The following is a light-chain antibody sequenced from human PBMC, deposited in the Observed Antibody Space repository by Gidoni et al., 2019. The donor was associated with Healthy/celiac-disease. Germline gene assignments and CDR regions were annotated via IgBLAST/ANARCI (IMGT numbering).Light chain of an antibody. V-gene: IGKV3-11*01. CDR3: QQRSNWPRT. CDR1: QSVSSY. CDR2: DAS. Sequence: EIVLTQSPATLSLSPGERATLSCRASQSVSSYLAWYQQKPGQAPRLLIYDASNRAPGIPARFSGSGSGTDFTLTISSLEPEDFAVYYCQQRSNWPRTFXXXTKVEIQ. J-gene: IGKJ1*01.